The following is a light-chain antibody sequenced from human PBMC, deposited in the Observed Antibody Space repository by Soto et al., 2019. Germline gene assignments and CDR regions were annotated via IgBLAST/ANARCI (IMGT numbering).Light chain of an antibody. J-gene: IGKJ4*01. CDR2: GAS. Sequence: IQLTQSPSSLSASVGDRVTITCRASQDISSYLAWYQQKPGKAPKLLIYGASILQSGVPSRFSGSGSGTDFTLTINSLQPEDFATYYCQQLNSCPLTFGGGTKVEIK. V-gene: IGKV1-9*01. CDR1: QDISSY. CDR3: QQLNSCPLT.